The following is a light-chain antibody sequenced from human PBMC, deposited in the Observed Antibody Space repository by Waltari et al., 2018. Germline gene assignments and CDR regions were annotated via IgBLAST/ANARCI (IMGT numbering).Light chain of an antibody. CDR1: QSISTN. V-gene: IGKV3-15*01. CDR2: GAS. CDR3: QQYNNWPPLT. J-gene: IGKJ4*01. Sequence: EIVMTQSPATLSVSPGERATLSCRASQSISTNLAWYQQKPGQAPRRLIYGASTRATGIPARFSGSGSVTDFTLTISSLQSEDFAVYYCQQYNNWPPLTFGGGTKVEVK.